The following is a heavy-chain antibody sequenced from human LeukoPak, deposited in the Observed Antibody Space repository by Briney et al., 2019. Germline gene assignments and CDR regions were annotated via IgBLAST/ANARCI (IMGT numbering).Heavy chain of an antibody. CDR1: RFTFSSYD. V-gene: IGHV3-21*01. D-gene: IGHD3-16*01. J-gene: IGHJ4*02. CDR3: AKSSQLGIRLAFDY. CDR2: ISSSSSYI. Sequence: GGSLRLSCAASRFTFSSYDMNWVRQAPGKGLEWVSSISSSSSYIYYADSVKGRFTISRDNSKNTLYLQMNSLTTEDTAIYYCAKSSQLGIRLAFDYWGQGILVTVS.